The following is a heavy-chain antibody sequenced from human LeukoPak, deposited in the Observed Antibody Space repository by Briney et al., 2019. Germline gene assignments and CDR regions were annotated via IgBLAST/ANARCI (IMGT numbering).Heavy chain of an antibody. V-gene: IGHV4-39*01. D-gene: IGHD5-24*01. CDR3: ARHVRWLQLTLYFDI. CDR1: RGSISTTSYY. Sequence: PSETLSLTCTVSRGSISTTSYYWGWIRQSPGKGLEWIGSIYYSGSTSYNPSLNSRDTMSVDTSKKQFSLRLSSVTAADTAVYYCARHVRWLQLTLYFDIWGRGTLVTVSS. CDR2: IYYSGST. J-gene: IGHJ2*01.